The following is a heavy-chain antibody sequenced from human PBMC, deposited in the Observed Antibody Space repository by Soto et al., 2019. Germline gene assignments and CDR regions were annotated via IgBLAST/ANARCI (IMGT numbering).Heavy chain of an antibody. V-gene: IGHV3-53*04. D-gene: IGHD2-8*01. CDR2: IYSGGST. CDR1: GFTVSSNY. J-gene: IGHJ3*02. Sequence: EVRLVESGGGLVQPGGSLRLSCAASGFTVSSNYMSWVRQAPGKGLEWVSVIYSGGSTYYADSVKGRFTISRHNSKNTLYLQMNSLRAEDTAVYYCARERGMGQTDAFDIWGQGTMVTVSS. CDR3: ARERGMGQTDAFDI.